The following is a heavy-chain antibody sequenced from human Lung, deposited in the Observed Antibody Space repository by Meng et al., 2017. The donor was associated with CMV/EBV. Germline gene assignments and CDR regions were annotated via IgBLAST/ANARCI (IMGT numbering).Heavy chain of an antibody. Sequence: GESLKISCKGSGYSFTTHWIGWVRQMPGKGLEWMGVIYPGDSDTTYSPSFQGRVTISADKSITTAYLQLRSLKASDTAVYYCARQDSYTNYYFDLWGRRTLVTVSS. CDR2: IYPGDSDT. J-gene: IGHJ4*02. CDR3: ARQDSYTNYYFDL. CDR1: GYSFTTHW. D-gene: IGHD4-11*01. V-gene: IGHV5-51*01.